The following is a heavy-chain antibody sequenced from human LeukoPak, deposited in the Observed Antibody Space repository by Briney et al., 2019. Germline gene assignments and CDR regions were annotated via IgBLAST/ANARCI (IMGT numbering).Heavy chain of an antibody. Sequence: SVKVSCKASGGTFSSYTISWVRQAPGQGLEWMGRIIPILGIANYAQKFQGRVTITADKSTSTAYMQLSSLRSEDTAVYYCAGWPQVVPFHARFDPWGQGTLVTVSS. D-gene: IGHD2-2*01. V-gene: IGHV1-69*02. J-gene: IGHJ5*02. CDR3: AGWPQVVPFHARFDP. CDR2: IIPILGIA. CDR1: GGTFSSYT.